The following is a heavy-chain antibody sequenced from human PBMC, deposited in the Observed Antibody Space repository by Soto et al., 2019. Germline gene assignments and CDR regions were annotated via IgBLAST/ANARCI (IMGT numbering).Heavy chain of an antibody. V-gene: IGHV4-59*08. CDR3: ARHQSYYDFWSGRPYYFDY. J-gene: IGHJ4*02. CDR1: SGSISSYY. CDR2: IYYSGST. Sequence: SETLSLTCTVSSGSISSYYWSWIRQPPGKGLEWIGYIYYSGSTNYNPSLKSRVTISVDTSKNQFSLKLSSVTAADTAVYYCARHQSYYDFWSGRPYYFDYWGQGTLVTVSS. D-gene: IGHD3-3*01.